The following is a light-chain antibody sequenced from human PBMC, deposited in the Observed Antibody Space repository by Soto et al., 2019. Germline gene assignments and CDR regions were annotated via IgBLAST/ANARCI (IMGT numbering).Light chain of an antibody. CDR2: AAS. CDR1: QSVRSNY. CDR3: QQYENIPFA. V-gene: IGKV3-20*01. J-gene: IGKJ3*01. Sequence: EIVLTQSPGTLSLSPGERATLSCRASQSVRSNYLAWYQHRPGQAPRLLINAASSRATGIPDRFSGSGSGTDFTLTISRLEPGDFAVYYCQQYENIPFAFGPGTKVDIK.